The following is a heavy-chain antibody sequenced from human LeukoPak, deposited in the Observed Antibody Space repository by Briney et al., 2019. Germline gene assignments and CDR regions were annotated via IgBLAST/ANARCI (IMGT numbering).Heavy chain of an antibody. CDR2: IYSGGNT. V-gene: IGHV3-53*01. CDR1: GFTVSSNY. Sequence: GGSLRLSCAASGFTVSSNYMSWVRQAPGKGLEWVSVIYSGGNTYYADSVRGRFTISRDNSKSTLSLQMNSLRAEDTAIYYCATYRQVLLPLESWGQGTLVTVSS. CDR3: ATYRQVLLPLES. D-gene: IGHD2-8*02. J-gene: IGHJ4*02.